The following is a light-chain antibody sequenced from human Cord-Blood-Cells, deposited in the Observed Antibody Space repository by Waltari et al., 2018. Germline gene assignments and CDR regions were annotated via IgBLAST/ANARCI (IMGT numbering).Light chain of an antibody. Sequence: QPALTQPASASGSPGHSITISCTGTSSDSGGYNYVSWYQQHPGKAPKLMIYDVSKRPSGVSNRFSGSKSGNTASLTISGLQAEDEADYYCSSYTSSSTWVFGGGTKLTVL. J-gene: IGLJ3*02. CDR1: SSDSGGYNY. CDR2: DVS. V-gene: IGLV2-14*01. CDR3: SSYTSSSTWV.